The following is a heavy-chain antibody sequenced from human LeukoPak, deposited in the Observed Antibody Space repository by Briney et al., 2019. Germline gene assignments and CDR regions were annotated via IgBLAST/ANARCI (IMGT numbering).Heavy chain of an antibody. V-gene: IGHV4-30-4*08. Sequence: SETLSLTCTVSGGSNSSGDYYWSWIRQPPGKGLEWIGYIYYSGSTYYNPSLKSRVTISVDTSKNQFSLKLSSVTAADTAVYYCASYFDYASAFDIWGQGTMVTVSS. CDR1: GGSNSSGDYY. CDR3: ASYFDYASAFDI. J-gene: IGHJ3*02. D-gene: IGHD3-9*01. CDR2: IYYSGST.